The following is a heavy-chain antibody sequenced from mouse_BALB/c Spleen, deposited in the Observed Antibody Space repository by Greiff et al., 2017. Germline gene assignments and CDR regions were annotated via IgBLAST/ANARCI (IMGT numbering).Heavy chain of an antibody. CDR1: GFNIKDYY. J-gene: IGHJ1*01. D-gene: IGHD1-1*01. CDR3: NPTVVATDWYLDV. V-gene: IGHV14-4*02. Sequence: EVQLQQSGAELVRSGASVKLSCTASGFNIKDYYMHWVKQRPEQGLEWIGWIDPENGDTEYAQKFQGKATMTADTSSNTAYLQLSSLTSEDTAVYYCNPTVVATDWYLDVWGAGTTVTVSS. CDR2: IDPENGDT.